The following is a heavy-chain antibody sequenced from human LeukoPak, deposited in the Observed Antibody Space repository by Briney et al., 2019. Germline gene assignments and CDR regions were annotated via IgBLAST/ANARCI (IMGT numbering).Heavy chain of an antibody. CDR2: INHSGST. Sequence: NTSETLSLTCAVYGGSFRGYYWSWIRQPPGKGLEWIGEINHSGSTNYNPSLKSRVTISVDTSKNQFSLKLSSVTAADTAVYYCARAPRKRIAAAGRVYYGMDVWGQGTTATVSS. CDR3: ARAPRKRIAAAGRVYYGMDV. J-gene: IGHJ6*02. CDR1: GGSFRGYY. D-gene: IGHD6-13*01. V-gene: IGHV4-34*01.